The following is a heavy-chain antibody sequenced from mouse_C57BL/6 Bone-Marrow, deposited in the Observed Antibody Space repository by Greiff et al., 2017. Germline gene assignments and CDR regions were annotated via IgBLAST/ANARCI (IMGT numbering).Heavy chain of an antibody. V-gene: IGHV1-81*01. Sequence: VHLVESGAELARPGASVKLSCKASGYTFTSYGISWVKQRTGQGLEWIGEIYPRSGNTYYNEKFKGKATLTADKSSSTAYMELRSLTSEDSAVYFCARYGDYFDYWGQGTTLTVSS. J-gene: IGHJ2*01. D-gene: IGHD1-1*01. CDR3: ARYGDYFDY. CDR2: IYPRSGNT. CDR1: GYTFTSYG.